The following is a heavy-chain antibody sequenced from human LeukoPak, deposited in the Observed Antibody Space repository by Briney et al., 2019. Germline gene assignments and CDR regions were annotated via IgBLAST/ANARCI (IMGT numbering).Heavy chain of an antibody. V-gene: IGHV3-33*06. Sequence: PGRSLRLSCAASGFSFDTYAMHWVRQAPGQGLEWVALIWHDGSHKFYSNSVKGRFTISRDNSKNTLYLQMNSLRAEDTAVYYCAKYSLIAAARDNFDYWGQGTLVTVSS. CDR1: GFSFDTYA. CDR3: AKYSLIAAARDNFDY. J-gene: IGHJ4*02. D-gene: IGHD6-13*01. CDR2: IWHDGSHK.